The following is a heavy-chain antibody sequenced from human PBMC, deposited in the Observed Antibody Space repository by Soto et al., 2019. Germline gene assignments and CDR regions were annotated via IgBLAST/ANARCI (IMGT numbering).Heavy chain of an antibody. CDR2: IYSGGST. CDR1: GFTVSSNY. V-gene: IGHV3-53*01. J-gene: IGHJ6*02. CDR3: ARECYYGMDV. Sequence: EVQLVESGGGLIQPGGSLRLSCAASGFTVSSNYMSWVRQAPGKGLEWVSVIYSGGSTYYADSVKGRFTNSRDNSKNTLYLQMHSLGAEDTGVYYCARECYYGMDVWGQGTTVAVSS.